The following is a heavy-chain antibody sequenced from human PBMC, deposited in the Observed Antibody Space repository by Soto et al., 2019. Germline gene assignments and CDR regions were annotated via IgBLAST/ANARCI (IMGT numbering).Heavy chain of an antibody. J-gene: IGHJ6*02. CDR1: GGSISSGGYS. CDR3: ARFSGSYYYAMDV. CDR2: INHSGVT. V-gene: IGHV4-39*01. D-gene: IGHD6-19*01. Sequence: SETLSLTCTVSGGSISSGGYSWSWIRQPPGKGLEWIGEINHSGVTNYKPSLKRRVTISVDTSKNQFSLQLKSVTAADTALYYCARFSGSYYYAMDVWGQGSTVTV.